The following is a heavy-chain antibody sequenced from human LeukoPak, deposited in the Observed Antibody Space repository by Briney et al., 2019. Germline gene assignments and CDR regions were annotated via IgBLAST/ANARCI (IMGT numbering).Heavy chain of an antibody. D-gene: IGHD3-3*01. CDR1: GGSFSGYY. CDR2: INHSGST. CDR3: ARGITIFGVDLNWFDP. J-gene: IGHJ5*02. Sequence: SETLSFTCAVYGGSFSGYYWGWIRQPPGKGLEWIGEINHSGSTNYNPSLKSRVTISVDTSKNQFSLKLSSVTAADTAVYYCARGITIFGVDLNWFDPWGQGTLVTVSS. V-gene: IGHV4-34*01.